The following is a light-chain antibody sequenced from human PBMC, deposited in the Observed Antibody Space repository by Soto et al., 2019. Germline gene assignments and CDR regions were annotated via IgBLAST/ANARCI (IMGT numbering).Light chain of an antibody. CDR1: SSDVGGYNF. Sequence: QLVLTQPASVSGSPGQSITISCTGTSSDVGGYNFVSWYQQHPGKAPKLILFDVGDRPSGVSNRFSGSKSGNTASLAISGLQAADEADYYCCSYASGSTPFVFGTGTKVTVL. CDR3: CSYASGSTPFV. J-gene: IGLJ1*01. V-gene: IGLV2-14*03. CDR2: DVG.